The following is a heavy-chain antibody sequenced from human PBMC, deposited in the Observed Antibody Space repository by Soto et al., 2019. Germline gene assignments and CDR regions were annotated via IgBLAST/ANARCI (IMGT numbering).Heavy chain of an antibody. CDR2: INPNSGCT. D-gene: IGHD2-2*01. V-gene: IGHV1-2*02. CDR1: GYTFTGYY. CDR3: CQLPPYYYYGMDV. J-gene: IGHJ6*02. Sequence: QVQLVQSGAEVKKPGASVKVSCKASGYTFTGYYMHWVRQAPGQGLEWMGWINPNSGCTNYAQKFQGRVTMTRDTCISTAYMELSRLRSDDTAVYYCCQLPPYYYYGMDVWGQGTTVTVSS.